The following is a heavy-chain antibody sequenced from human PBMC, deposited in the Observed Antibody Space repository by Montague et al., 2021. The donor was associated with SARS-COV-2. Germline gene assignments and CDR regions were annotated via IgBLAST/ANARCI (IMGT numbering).Heavy chain of an antibody. J-gene: IGHJ2*01. CDR3: ARRGGGEVFARFMYWYFDV. CDR1: GGSINNYY. D-gene: IGHD2-21*01. Sequence: SETLSLTCSVSGGSINNYYWGWVRQSPGKGLEWIGYIYYSGSVTTSYNPSLKSRVSISVATSENQFSLNLTSVTAAATAVYYCARRGGGEVFARFMYWYFDVWSRGSLVTVSS. CDR2: IYYSGSVTT. V-gene: IGHV4-59*13.